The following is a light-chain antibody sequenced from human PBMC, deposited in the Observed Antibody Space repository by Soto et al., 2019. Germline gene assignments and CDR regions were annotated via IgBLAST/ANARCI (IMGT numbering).Light chain of an antibody. CDR2: GNS. Sequence: QLVLAQPPSVSGAPGQKVTISCTGSSSNIGAGYDLHWYQQLPGTAPKLLLYGNSNRPSGVPDRFSGSKSGTSASLAITGLRSEDEADYYCAAWDDSLSGWVFGGGTQLTVL. CDR3: AAWDDSLSGWV. V-gene: IGLV1-40*01. J-gene: IGLJ3*02. CDR1: SSNIGAGYD.